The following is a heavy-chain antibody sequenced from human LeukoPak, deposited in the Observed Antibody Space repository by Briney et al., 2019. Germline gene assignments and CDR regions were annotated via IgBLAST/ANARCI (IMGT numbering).Heavy chain of an antibody. CDR1: GFTFSSYA. D-gene: IGHD3-10*01. Sequence: GGSLRLSCSASGFTFSSYAMHRVRQAPGKGLEWVSYISSSSSYTNYADSVKGRFTISRDNAKNSLYLQMNSLRAEDTAVYYCARDYYGSGSYRRNWYFDLWGRGTLVTVSS. CDR2: ISSSSSYT. J-gene: IGHJ2*01. V-gene: IGHV3-21*05. CDR3: ARDYYGSGSYRRNWYFDL.